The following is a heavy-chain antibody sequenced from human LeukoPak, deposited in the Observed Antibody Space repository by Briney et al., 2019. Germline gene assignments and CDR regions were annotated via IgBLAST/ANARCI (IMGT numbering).Heavy chain of an antibody. Sequence: GGSLRLSCAASGFTFSSYAMHWVRQAPGKGLVWVSRINSDGSSTSYADSVKGRFTISRDNAKNTLYLQMNSLRAEDTAVYYCARVLYSSSWYAPYGMDVWGQGTTVTVSS. CDR2: INSDGSST. V-gene: IGHV3-74*01. CDR1: GFTFSSYA. D-gene: IGHD6-13*01. CDR3: ARVLYSSSWYAPYGMDV. J-gene: IGHJ6*02.